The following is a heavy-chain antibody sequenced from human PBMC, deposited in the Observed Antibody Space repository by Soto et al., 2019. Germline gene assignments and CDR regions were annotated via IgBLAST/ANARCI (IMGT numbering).Heavy chain of an antibody. J-gene: IGHJ6*03. V-gene: IGHV1-69*02. D-gene: IGHD3-3*01. CDR1: GGTFSSYT. CDR2: IIPILGIA. CDR3: ASAFVRYYDFWSGYPKEDYYYYYMDV. Sequence: SVKVSCKASGGTFSSYTISWVRQAPGQGLEWMGRIIPILGIANYAQEFQGRVTITADKSTSTAYMELSSLRSEDTAVYYCASAFVRYYDFWSGYPKEDYYYYYMDVWGKGTTVTVSS.